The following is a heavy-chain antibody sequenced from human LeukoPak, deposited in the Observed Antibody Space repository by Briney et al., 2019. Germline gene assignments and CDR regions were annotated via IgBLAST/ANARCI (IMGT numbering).Heavy chain of an antibody. CDR2: IYYSGST. V-gene: IGHV4-59*01. CDR1: GGSLSSYY. CDR3: ARDLYDYGDYFDAFDI. Sequence: SETLSLTCTVSGGSLSSYYWSWIRQPPGKGLEWIGYIYYSGSTNYNPSLKSRVTISVDTSKNQFSLKLSSVTAADPAVYYCARDLYDYGDYFDAFDIWGQGTMVTVSS. D-gene: IGHD4-17*01. J-gene: IGHJ3*02.